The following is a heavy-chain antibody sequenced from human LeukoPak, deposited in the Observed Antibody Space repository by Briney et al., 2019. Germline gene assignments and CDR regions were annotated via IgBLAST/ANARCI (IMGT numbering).Heavy chain of an antibody. V-gene: IGHV1-2*02. CDR2: INPNSGGT. J-gene: IGHJ6*03. CDR3: ASQAGYSSSWSVYYYYMDV. D-gene: IGHD6-13*01. Sequence: ASVKVSCKASGYTFTGYYMHWVRQAPGQGLEWMGWINPNSGGTNYAQKFQGRVTMTRDTSISTAYMELSRLRSDDTAVYYCASQAGYSSSWSVYYYYMDVWGKGTTVTISS. CDR1: GYTFTGYY.